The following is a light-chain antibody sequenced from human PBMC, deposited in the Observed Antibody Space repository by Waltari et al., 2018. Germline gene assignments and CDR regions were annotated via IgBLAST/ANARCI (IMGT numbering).Light chain of an antibody. CDR3: QKYESLPAT. V-gene: IGKV3-20*01. J-gene: IGKJ1*01. Sequence: EIVLTQSPGTLSLSPGERATLSCRASQSVGKYLAWYQQKPGQAPRLLIYETYRRATGTPDRFSGSGSGTDFSLTISRLEPEDFAVYYCQKYESLPATFGQGTTEEIK. CDR1: QSVGKY. CDR2: ETY.